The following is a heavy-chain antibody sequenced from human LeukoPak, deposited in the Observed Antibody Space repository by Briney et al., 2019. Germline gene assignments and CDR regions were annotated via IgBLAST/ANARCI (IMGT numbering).Heavy chain of an antibody. D-gene: IGHD5-12*01. J-gene: IGHJ4*02. CDR3: ASQRAVWDERGYSGYDYGPFES. V-gene: IGHV3-23*01. CDR1: GFTFGSYA. CDR2: ISGSGGST. Sequence: GGSLRLSCAASGFTFGSYAMTWVRQAPGKGLEWVLAISGSGGSTYYADSVKGRFTISRDNSKNTLYLQMNSLRAEDTAVYYCASQRAVWDERGYSGYDYGPFESWGQGTLVTVSS.